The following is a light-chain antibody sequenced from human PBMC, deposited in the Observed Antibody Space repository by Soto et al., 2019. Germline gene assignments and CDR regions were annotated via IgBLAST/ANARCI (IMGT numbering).Light chain of an antibody. CDR1: SSDVGDYNY. V-gene: IGLV2-8*01. J-gene: IGLJ2*01. CDR3: SSYSRSHNVV. CDR2: EVT. Sequence: QSVLTQPPSASGSPGQSVTISCTGTSSDVGDYNYVSWYQQHPGKAPKLMIYEVTKRPSGVPDRFSGSKSGSTASLTVSGLQAEDEADYYCSSYSRSHNVVFGGGTKLTVL.